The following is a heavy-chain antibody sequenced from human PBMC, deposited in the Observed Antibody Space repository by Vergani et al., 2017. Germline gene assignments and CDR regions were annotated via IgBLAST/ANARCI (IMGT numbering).Heavy chain of an antibody. D-gene: IGHD2-21*01. J-gene: IGHJ4*02. CDR3: AKDPELTYCGGDCYSSGG. V-gene: IGHV3-23*01. CDR2: TSGSGGST. CDR1: GFTFSSYA. Sequence: EVQLLESGGGLVQPGGSLRLSCAASGFTFSSYAMSWVRQAPGKGLEWVSVTSGSGGSTYYADSVKGRFTISRDNSKNTLYLRMNSLRAEDTAVYYCAKDPELTYCGGDCYSSGGWGQGTLVTVSS.